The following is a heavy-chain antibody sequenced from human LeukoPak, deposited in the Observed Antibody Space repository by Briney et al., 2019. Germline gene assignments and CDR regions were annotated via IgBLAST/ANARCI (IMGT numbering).Heavy chain of an antibody. Sequence: SETLSLTCTVSGGSISSYYWSWIRQPPGKGLEWIGYIYYSGSTNYNPSLKSRVTISVDTSKNQFSLKLSPVTAADTAVYYCARGTSVVPSSWYYFDYWGQGTLVTVSS. CDR2: IYYSGST. J-gene: IGHJ4*02. V-gene: IGHV4-59*01. CDR1: GGSISSYY. D-gene: IGHD6-13*01. CDR3: ARGTSVVPSSWYYFDY.